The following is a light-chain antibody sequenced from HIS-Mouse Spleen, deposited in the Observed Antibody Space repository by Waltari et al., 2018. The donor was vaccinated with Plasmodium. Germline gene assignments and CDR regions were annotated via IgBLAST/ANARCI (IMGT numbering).Light chain of an antibody. J-gene: IGKJ2*01. V-gene: IGKV4-1*01. Sequence: DIVMTPSPDSLAVSLGERATINCKSSRSVLYSSNNTNYLAWYQQKPGQPPKLLIYWASTRESGVPDRFSGSGSGTDFTLTISSLQAEDVAVYYCQQYYSTPYTFGQGTKLEIK. CDR1: RSVLYSSNNTNY. CDR3: QQYYSTPYT. CDR2: WAS.